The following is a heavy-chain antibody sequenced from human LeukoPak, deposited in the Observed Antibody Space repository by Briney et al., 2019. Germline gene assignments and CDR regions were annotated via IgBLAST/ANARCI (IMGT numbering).Heavy chain of an antibody. D-gene: IGHD3/OR15-3a*01. J-gene: IGHJ3*02. Sequence: SCKASGYTFTGYYMHWVRQAPGKGLEWVTFIQYDLSQKYYADSVKGRFFISRDNLKNTVYLQMSSLRIEDTAVYFCAREGSGLVIHAFDIWGLGTMVTVSS. CDR3: AREGSGLVIHAFDI. CDR2: IQYDLSQK. CDR1: GYTFTGYY. V-gene: IGHV3-30-3*01.